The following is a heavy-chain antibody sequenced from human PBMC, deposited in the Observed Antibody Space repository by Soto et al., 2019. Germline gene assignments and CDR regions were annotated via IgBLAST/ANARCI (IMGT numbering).Heavy chain of an antibody. D-gene: IGHD1-1*01. J-gene: IGHJ4*02. Sequence: QVHLVQSGAEVKKPGASVKVSCKGSGYAFTTYGITWVRQAPGQGLEWMGWIRPHNGKRNYAQQLQGRVTVTRDTSTSTAYMEVRKMRSEDTAVYYCARGRYGDYWGQGALVTVSS. CDR3: ARGRYGDY. CDR1: GYAFTTYG. V-gene: IGHV1-18*01. CDR2: IRPHNGKR.